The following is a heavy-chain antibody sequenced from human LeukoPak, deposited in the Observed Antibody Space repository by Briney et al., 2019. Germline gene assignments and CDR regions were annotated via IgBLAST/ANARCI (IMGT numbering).Heavy chain of an antibody. CDR2: IYTSGST. CDR3: AREGLDSYGSYYYYYYMDV. CDR1: GGSISGYY. J-gene: IGHJ6*03. D-gene: IGHD5-18*01. V-gene: IGHV4-4*07. Sequence: SETLSLTCTVSGGSISGYYWSWIRQPAGKGLEWIGRIYTSGSTNYNPSLKSRVTISVDTSKNQFSLKLSSVTAADTAVYNCAREGLDSYGSYYYYYYMDVWGKGTTVTVSS.